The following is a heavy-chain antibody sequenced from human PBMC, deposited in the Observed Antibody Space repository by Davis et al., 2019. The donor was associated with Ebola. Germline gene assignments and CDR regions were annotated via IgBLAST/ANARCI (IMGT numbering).Heavy chain of an antibody. CDR3: ARDQWGGSYFY. V-gene: IGHV1-69*05. CDR1: GGTFSSYA. Sequence: SVKVSCKASGGTFSSYAISWVRQAPGQGLEWMGGIIPIFGTANYAQKFQGRVTMTTDTSTSTAYMELRSLRSDDTAVYYCARDQWGGSYFYWGQGTLVTVSS. D-gene: IGHD1-26*01. CDR2: IIPIFGTA. J-gene: IGHJ4*02.